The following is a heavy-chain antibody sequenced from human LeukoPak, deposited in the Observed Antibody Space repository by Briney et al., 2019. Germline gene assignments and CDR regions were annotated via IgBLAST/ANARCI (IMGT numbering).Heavy chain of an antibody. D-gene: IGHD3-22*01. CDR2: ISGSGGRT. CDR3: AKAEYYYDSSVTHAFDI. V-gene: IGHV3-23*01. CDR1: GFTFSSYA. J-gene: IGHJ3*02. Sequence: GGSLRLSCAASGFTFSSYAMSWVRQAPGKGLEWVSAISGSGGRTYYADSVKGRFMISRDNSKNTMYLQMNSLRAEDTAVYYCAKAEYYYDSSVTHAFDIWGQGTMVTASS.